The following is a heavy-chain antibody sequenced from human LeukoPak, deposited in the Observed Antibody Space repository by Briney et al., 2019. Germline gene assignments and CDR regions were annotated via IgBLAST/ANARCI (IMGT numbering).Heavy chain of an antibody. Sequence: SETLSLTCAVYGGSFSGYYWSWIRQPPGKGLEWIGSIYYSGSTYYNPSLKSRVTISVDTSKNQFSLKLSSVTAADTAVYYCARLDSYGHSYYFDYWGQGTLVTVSS. CDR1: GGSFSGYY. J-gene: IGHJ4*02. CDR2: IYYSGST. D-gene: IGHD5-18*01. CDR3: ARLDSYGHSYYFDY. V-gene: IGHV4-34*01.